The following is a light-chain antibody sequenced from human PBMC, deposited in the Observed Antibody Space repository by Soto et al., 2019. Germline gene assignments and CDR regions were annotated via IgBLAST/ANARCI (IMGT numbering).Light chain of an antibody. CDR3: QQYCSSPPIT. V-gene: IGKV3D-20*01. Sequence: DIVLTQSPATLSLSPGERATLSCGASQSVSSSYLAWYQQKPGLAPRLLIYEASSRATGIPDRFSGSGSGTDFTLTISRLEPEDFSVYYCQQYCSSPPITFGQGTRLEIK. CDR1: QSVSSSY. CDR2: EAS. J-gene: IGKJ5*01.